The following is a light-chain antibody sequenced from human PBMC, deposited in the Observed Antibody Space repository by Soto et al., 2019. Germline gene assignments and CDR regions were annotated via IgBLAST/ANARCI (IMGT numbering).Light chain of an antibody. V-gene: IGKV1-5*03. Sequence: DIQMTQSPSTLSASVGDRVTITCRASQSISSWLAWYQQKPGKAPKLLIYKASSLESGVPSRFSGGGIGTEFSLSISSLQPDDFATYYCQQYSTYPYIFGQGTKVDI. CDR2: KAS. J-gene: IGKJ2*01. CDR3: QQYSTYPYI. CDR1: QSISSW.